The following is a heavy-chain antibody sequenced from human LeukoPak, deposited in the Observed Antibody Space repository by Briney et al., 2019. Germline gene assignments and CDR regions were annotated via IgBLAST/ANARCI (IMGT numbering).Heavy chain of an antibody. D-gene: IGHD2-15*01. CDR3: ARVICSGGSCRFDY. CDR2: IHTSGST. Sequence: SETLSLTCTVSGGSISSYYWNWIRQPAGKGLEWIGRIHTSGSTNYNPSLKSRVTMSVDTSKNKFSLKLSSVATADTAVYYCARVICSGGSCRFDYWGQGTLVTVSS. J-gene: IGHJ4*02. V-gene: IGHV4-4*07. CDR1: GGSISSYY.